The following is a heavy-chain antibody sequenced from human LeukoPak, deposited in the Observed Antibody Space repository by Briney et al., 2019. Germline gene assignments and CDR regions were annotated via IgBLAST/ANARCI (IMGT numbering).Heavy chain of an antibody. J-gene: IGHJ5*02. Sequence: SETLSLTCTVPGGSISSYYWSWIRQPPGKGLEWIGYIYYNGSTNYNPSLKSQVTISVDTSKNQFSLKRRSVTAPDTAVYFCARGGLVEFDLWGGGTLVTVS. D-gene: IGHD2-8*02. CDR3: ARGGLVEFDL. CDR1: GGSISSYY. V-gene: IGHV4-59*08. CDR2: IYYNGST.